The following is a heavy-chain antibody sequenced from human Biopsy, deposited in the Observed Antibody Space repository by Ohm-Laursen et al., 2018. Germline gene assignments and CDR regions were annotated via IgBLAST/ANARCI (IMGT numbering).Heavy chain of an antibody. D-gene: IGHD3-9*01. CDR1: GASVKTSGYF. V-gene: IGHV4-31*03. J-gene: IGHJ2*01. Sequence: TLSLTCSVSGASVKTSGYFWAWMRQRPGKGLEWIGYISYNERTHYNPSLTSRLAISFDTSNNRISLRLRSVSVADTAVYYCVREPKTGTAEAWYFDLWGRGSPVTVPS. CDR2: ISYNERT. CDR3: VREPKTGTAEAWYFDL.